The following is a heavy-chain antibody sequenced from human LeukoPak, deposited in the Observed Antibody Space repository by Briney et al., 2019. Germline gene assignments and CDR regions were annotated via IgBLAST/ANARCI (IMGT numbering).Heavy chain of an antibody. J-gene: IGHJ5*01. CDR3: TRDRQLEWFYS. V-gene: IGHV4-39*07. CDR1: GGSISRSSDY. Sequence: SEILSLTCSVSGGSISRSSDYWGWIRQSPGEGLEWIGTIYYNGNTYYNPSLKSRVTISVDTSKNQFSLNLSSVTAADTAVYYCTRDRQLEWFYSWGQGTLVTVSS. CDR2: IYYNGNT. D-gene: IGHD3-10*01.